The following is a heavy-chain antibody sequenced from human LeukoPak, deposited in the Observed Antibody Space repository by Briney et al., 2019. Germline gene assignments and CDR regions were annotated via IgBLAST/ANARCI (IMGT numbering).Heavy chain of an antibody. CDR2: ISAYNGNT. J-gene: IGHJ5*02. CDR1: GYTFTSYG. V-gene: IGHV1-18*01. D-gene: IGHD2-2*01. CDR3: ARPMIRDAVVPAATWFDP. Sequence: GASVKVSCKASGYTFTSYGISWVRQAPGQGLEWMGWISAYNGNTNYAQKLQGRVTMTTDTSTSTAYMELRSLRSDDTAVYYCARPMIRDAVVPAATWFDPWGQGTLVTVSS.